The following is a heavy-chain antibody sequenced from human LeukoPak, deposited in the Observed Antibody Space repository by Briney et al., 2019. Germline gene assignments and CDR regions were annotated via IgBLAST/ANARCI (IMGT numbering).Heavy chain of an antibody. Sequence: PGGSLRLSCVVSGFPFSSYVMHWVRQAPGKGLEWVAIISYDGSNEYYGDSVKGRFTISRDNSKNTLYLQMNSLRAEDTAVYYCAKDLGVWGKGTTVTISS. CDR2: ISYDGSNE. J-gene: IGHJ6*04. V-gene: IGHV3-30*04. CDR1: GFPFSSYV. CDR3: AKDLGV.